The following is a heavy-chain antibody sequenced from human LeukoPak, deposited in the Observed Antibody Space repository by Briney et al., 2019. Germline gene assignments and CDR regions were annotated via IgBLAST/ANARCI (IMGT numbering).Heavy chain of an antibody. D-gene: IGHD3-10*01. J-gene: IGHJ4*02. CDR1: GGSFSGYY. Sequence: SETLSLTCAVYGGSFSGYYWSWIRQPPGKGLEWIGEINHSGSTNYNPSLKSRVTISVDTSKNQFSLKLSSVTAADTAVYYCARVEFGSGSTYFDYWGQGTLVTVSS. V-gene: IGHV4-34*01. CDR2: INHSGST. CDR3: ARVEFGSGSTYFDY.